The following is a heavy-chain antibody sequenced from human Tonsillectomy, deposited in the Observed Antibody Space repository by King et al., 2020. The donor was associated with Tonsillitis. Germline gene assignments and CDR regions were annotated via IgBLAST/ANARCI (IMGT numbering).Heavy chain of an antibody. CDR3: VRAQRCYDLMTGYPTFYFDF. V-gene: IGHV4-39*01. CDR2: IYYSGST. J-gene: IGHJ4*02. Sequence: QLQESGPGLVKPSETLSLTCSVSGGSISTSGSYWGWVRQSPGKGLEWIGTIYYSGSTYYNPSLKSRLTRSVDTSKNQFSLNLSSVTAADTAVYYCVRAQRCYDLMTGYPTFYFDFWGQGTLVTVSS. CDR1: GGSISTSGSY. D-gene: IGHD3-9*01.